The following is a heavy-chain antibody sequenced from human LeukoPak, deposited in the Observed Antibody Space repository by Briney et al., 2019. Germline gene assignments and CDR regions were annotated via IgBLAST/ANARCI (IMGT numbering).Heavy chain of an antibody. Sequence: PSETLSLTCTISGGYISDYYWGWIRQPPGRGLEWIGEIYHTGSTNYNPSLKSRVTISVDTSKNQFSLKLSSVTAADTAVYYCARGQYYYDSRGYPTRGAFDIWGQGTMVTVSS. CDR1: GGYISDYY. J-gene: IGHJ3*02. V-gene: IGHV4-59*12. D-gene: IGHD3-22*01. CDR2: IYHTGST. CDR3: ARGQYYYDSRGYPTRGAFDI.